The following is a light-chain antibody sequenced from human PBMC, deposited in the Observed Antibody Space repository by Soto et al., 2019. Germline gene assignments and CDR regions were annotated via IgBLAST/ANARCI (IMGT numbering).Light chain of an antibody. J-gene: IGKJ5*01. V-gene: IGKV1-33*01. CDR1: QDISNY. CDR2: DTS. Sequence: IQTTQPAASLSASVGDRVTITCHASQDISNYLDWYQQKPGEAPKLLIYDTSILKTGVPSRFSGSGSGTDFTFTISSLQPEDIATYYCQQYDNLPITFGQGTRLEIK. CDR3: QQYDNLPIT.